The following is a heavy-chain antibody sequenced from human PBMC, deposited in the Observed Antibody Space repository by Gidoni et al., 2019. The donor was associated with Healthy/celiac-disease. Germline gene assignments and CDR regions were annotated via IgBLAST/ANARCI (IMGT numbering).Heavy chain of an antibody. J-gene: IGHJ4*02. CDR3: ARRSIQGWLFDY. V-gene: IGHV3-11*06. Sequence: QVQLVESGGGLVKPGGSLSLSCAASGFTFSDYYMSWTRQAPGKGLGWGSYISSSSSYTNYADSVKGRFTISRDNAKNSLYLQMNSLRAEDTAVYYCARRSIQGWLFDYWGQGTLVTVSS. CDR1: GFTFSDYY. CDR2: ISSSSSYT. D-gene: IGHD6-19*01.